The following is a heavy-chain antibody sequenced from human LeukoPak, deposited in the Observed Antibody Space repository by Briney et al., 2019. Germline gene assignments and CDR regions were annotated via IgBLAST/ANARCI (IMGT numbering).Heavy chain of an antibody. Sequence: PSETLSLTCAVYGGSFSGYYWSWIRQPPGKGLEWIGEINHSGSTNYNPSLKSRVTIPVDTSKNQFSLKLSSVTAADTAVYYCAREPAMVPRYYYYGMDVWGQGTTVTVSS. D-gene: IGHD5-18*01. CDR3: AREPAMVPRYYYYGMDV. J-gene: IGHJ6*02. CDR1: GGSFSGYY. V-gene: IGHV4-34*01. CDR2: INHSGST.